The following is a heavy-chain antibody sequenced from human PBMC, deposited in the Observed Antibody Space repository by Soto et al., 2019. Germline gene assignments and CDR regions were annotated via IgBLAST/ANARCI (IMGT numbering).Heavy chain of an antibody. CDR1: GGTFSSYA. CDR2: IIPIFGTA. Sequence: SVKVSCKASGGTFSSYAISWVRQAPGQGLEWMGGIIPIFGTANYARKFQGRVTITADESTSIAYMELSSLRSEDTAVYYCARSTAAAGTGFYYYYGMDVWGQGTTVTVSS. V-gene: IGHV1-69*13. CDR3: ARSTAAAGTGFYYYYGMDV. D-gene: IGHD6-13*01. J-gene: IGHJ6*02.